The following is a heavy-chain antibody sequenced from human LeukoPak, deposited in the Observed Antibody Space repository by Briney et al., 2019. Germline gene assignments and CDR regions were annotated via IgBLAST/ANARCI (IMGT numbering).Heavy chain of an antibody. CDR3: ARGLQYYDILTGYYDPY. V-gene: IGHV1-8*01. D-gene: IGHD3-9*01. Sequence: GASVNVSCTASGYTFTSYDINWVRQATGQGLEWMGWMNPNSGNTGYAQKFQGRVTMTRNTSISTAYMELSSLRSGDTAVYYCARGLQYYDILTGYYDPYWGQGTLVTVSS. CDR1: GYTFTSYD. CDR2: MNPNSGNT. J-gene: IGHJ4*02.